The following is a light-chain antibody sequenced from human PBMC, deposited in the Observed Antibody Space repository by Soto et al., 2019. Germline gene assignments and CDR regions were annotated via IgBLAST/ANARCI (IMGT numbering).Light chain of an antibody. J-gene: IGKJ2*01. Sequence: DMQMTQSPSSLSASVGDRVTITCRASQSISTYLNWYLQKPGKAPKLLIYAASGLQDGVPSRFSGGGSGTDFTFAISDLQPEDFATYYCQQNRSFKYNCGQGTKVDIK. CDR2: AAS. CDR1: QSISTY. V-gene: IGKV1-39*01. CDR3: QQNRSFKYN.